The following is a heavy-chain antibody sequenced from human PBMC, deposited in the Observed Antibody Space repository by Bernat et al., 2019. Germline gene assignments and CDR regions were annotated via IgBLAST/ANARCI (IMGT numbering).Heavy chain of an antibody. D-gene: IGHD6-13*01. V-gene: IGHV4-39*01. CDR2: IDYSGST. Sequence: QLQLQESGPGLVKPSETLSLTCTVSGGSISSSSYYWGWIRQPPGKGLEWIGSIDYSGSTYYNPSLKGRVTISVDTSKNQFSLKLSSVTAADTAVYYCARQRGSSSWYFDLWGRGTLVTVSS. J-gene: IGHJ2*01. CDR3: ARQRGSSSWYFDL. CDR1: GGSISSSSYY.